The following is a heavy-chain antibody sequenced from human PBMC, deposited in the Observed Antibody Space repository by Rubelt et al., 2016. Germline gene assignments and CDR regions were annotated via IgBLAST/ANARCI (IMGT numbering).Heavy chain of an antibody. CDR1: GFTFTNYW. Sequence: EVQLEESGGGLVQPGGSLRLSCAASGFTFTNYWMAWVGRAPGRGLEGVATIKDEEGGPYKVDSVRGGFTVSKDNAKNSLHLQMNSLRTEDTAVYYCARHGRRCFDLWGQGTLVTVSS. CDR3: ARHGRRCFDL. CDR2: IKDEEGGP. J-gene: IGHJ4*02. V-gene: IGHV3-7*03.